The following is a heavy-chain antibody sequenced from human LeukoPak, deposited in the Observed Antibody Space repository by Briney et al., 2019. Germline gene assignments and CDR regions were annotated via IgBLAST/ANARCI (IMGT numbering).Heavy chain of an antibody. Sequence: GGSLRLSCAASGFIVSSYYMTWVRQAPGKGLEWVANINQDGSEIYYVDSVKGRFTISRDNAENSLYLQMNSLRAEDTAVYYCATNWNLAFDYWGQGTLVTVSS. CDR2: INQDGSEI. V-gene: IGHV3-7*05. CDR3: ATNWNLAFDY. J-gene: IGHJ4*02. CDR1: GFIVSSYY. D-gene: IGHD1-20*01.